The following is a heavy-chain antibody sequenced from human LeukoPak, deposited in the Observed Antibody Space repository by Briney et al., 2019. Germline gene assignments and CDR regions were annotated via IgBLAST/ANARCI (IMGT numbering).Heavy chain of an antibody. CDR3: ARGYDNSGYILDY. Sequence: SETLSLTCTVSGGSISSYYWNWIRQPPGKGLEWIGYIYDSGSTNYNPSLQSRVTISVDTSKNQFSLKLRSVTAADTAVYYCARGYDNSGYILDYWGQGTLVTVSS. J-gene: IGHJ4*02. CDR2: IYDSGST. D-gene: IGHD3-22*01. CDR1: GGSISSYY. V-gene: IGHV4-59*01.